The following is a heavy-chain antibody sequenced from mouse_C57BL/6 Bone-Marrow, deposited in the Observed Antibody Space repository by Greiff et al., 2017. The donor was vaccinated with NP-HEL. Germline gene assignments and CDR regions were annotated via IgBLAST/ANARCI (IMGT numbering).Heavy chain of an antibody. CDR3: ARENYDSSSYVGYFDY. CDR1: GYSFTGYY. J-gene: IGHJ2*01. CDR2: IYPYNGVS. Sequence: VQLQQSGPELVKPGASVKISCKASGYSFTGYYMHWVKQSHGNILDWIGYIYPYNGVSSYNQKFKGKATLTVDKSSSTAYMELRSLTSEDSAVYYCARENYDSSSYVGYFDYWGQGTTLTVSS. V-gene: IGHV1-31*01. D-gene: IGHD1-1*01.